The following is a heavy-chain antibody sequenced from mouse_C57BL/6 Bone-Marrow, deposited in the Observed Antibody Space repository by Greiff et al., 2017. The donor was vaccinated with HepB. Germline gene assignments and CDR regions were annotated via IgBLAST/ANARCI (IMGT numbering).Heavy chain of an antibody. Sequence: VKLMESGAELARPGASVKLSCKASGYTFTSYGISWVKQRTGQGLEWIGEIYPRSGNTYYNEKFKGKATLTADKSSSTAYMELRSLTSEDSAVYFCARSTTVVAPYFDVWGTGTTVTVSS. J-gene: IGHJ1*03. CDR3: ARSTTVVAPYFDV. V-gene: IGHV1-81*01. CDR2: IYPRSGNT. CDR1: GYTFTSYG. D-gene: IGHD1-1*01.